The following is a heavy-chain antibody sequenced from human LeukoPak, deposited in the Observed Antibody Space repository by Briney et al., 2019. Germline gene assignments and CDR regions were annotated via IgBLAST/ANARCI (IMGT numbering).Heavy chain of an antibody. CDR3: ARGPPYYYGSGSYYFDY. J-gene: IGHJ4*02. V-gene: IGHV3-48*01. CDR2: IRSSSSNI. D-gene: IGHD3-10*01. CDR1: GFTFSSYS. Sequence: PGGSLRLSCAASGFTFSSYSMNWVRQAPGKGREWVSYIRSSSSNIYYADSVKGRFPITRDNAMNSLYLQMNSLRAEDTAVYYCARGPPYYYGSGSYYFDYWGQGTLVTVSS.